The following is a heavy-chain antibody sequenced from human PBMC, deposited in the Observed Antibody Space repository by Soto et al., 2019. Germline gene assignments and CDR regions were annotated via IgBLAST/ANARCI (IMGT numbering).Heavy chain of an antibody. CDR3: ASDYGDYAASWFDP. J-gene: IGHJ5*02. Sequence: QLQLQESGPGLVKPSETLSLTCTVSGGSISSSSYYWGWIRQPPGKGLEWIGSIYYSGSTYYNPSLKSRVTISVDTSKNQFSLKLSSVTAADTAVYYCASDYGDYAASWFDPWGQGTLVTVSS. D-gene: IGHD4-17*01. V-gene: IGHV4-39*01. CDR1: GGSISSSSYY. CDR2: IYYSGST.